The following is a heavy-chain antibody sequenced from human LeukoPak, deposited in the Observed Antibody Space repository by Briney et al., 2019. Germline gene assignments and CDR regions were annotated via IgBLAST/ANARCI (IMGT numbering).Heavy chain of an antibody. Sequence: ASVKVSCKAFGYTFTGYYMHWVRQAPGQGLEWMGWINPNSGGTNYAQKFQGRVTMTRDTSISTAYMELSRLRSDDTAVYYCARGRATVTGNWFDPWGQGTLVTVSS. CDR1: GYTFTGYY. V-gene: IGHV1-2*02. CDR3: ARGRATVTGNWFDP. D-gene: IGHD4-17*01. CDR2: INPNSGGT. J-gene: IGHJ5*02.